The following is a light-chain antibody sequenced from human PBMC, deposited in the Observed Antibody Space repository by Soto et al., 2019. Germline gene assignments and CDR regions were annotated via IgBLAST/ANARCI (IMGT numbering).Light chain of an antibody. Sequence: QSLVTLSVSQGQGATLSCRASQRVGNDSAWYQQKPGQAPRLLIYGASTRATAIPARFSGSGSGTEFTLTICCLQSEDSAVYYCQESNILLLRFGGGTKVDI. CDR1: QRVGND. J-gene: IGKJ4*01. CDR3: QESNILLLR. V-gene: IGKV3-15*01. CDR2: GAS.